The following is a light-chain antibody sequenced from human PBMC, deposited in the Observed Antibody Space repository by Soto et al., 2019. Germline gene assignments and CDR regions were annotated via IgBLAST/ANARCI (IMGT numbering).Light chain of an antibody. J-gene: IGKJ4*01. Sequence: IQLTQSPSSLSASVGDRVTITCRASQGISSYLAWYQQKPGKAPNLLIYAASTLQSGVPSRFSGSGSGTDFTPTISSLQPEDFATYYCQQLNSYPLTFGGGTKV. V-gene: IGKV1-9*01. CDR3: QQLNSYPLT. CDR2: AAS. CDR1: QGISSY.